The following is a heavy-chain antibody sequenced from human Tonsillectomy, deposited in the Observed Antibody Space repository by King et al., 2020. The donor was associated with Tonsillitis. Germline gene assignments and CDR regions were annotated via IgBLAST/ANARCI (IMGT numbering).Heavy chain of an antibody. V-gene: IGHV3-23*04. CDR1: GFTFSNYA. CDR2: ISGSGSNT. D-gene: IGHD6-19*01. CDR3: AKGGEAVAVWFDP. Sequence: VQLVESGGGLVQPGGSLRLSCAASGFTFSNYAMSWVRQAPGKGLEWVSTISGSGSNTYYADSVKGRFTISRDNSNKPQYLQMNSLRAEDTAVYYCAKGGEAVAVWFDPWGQGTLVTVSS. J-gene: IGHJ5*02.